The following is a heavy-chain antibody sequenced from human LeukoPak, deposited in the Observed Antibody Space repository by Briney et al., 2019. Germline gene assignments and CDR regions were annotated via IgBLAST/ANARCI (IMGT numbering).Heavy chain of an antibody. V-gene: IGHV3-30-3*01. J-gene: IGHJ3*02. Sequence: PGGSLRLSCAASGFTFSSYAMHWVRQAPGKGLEWVAVISYGGSNKYYADSVKGRFTISRDNSKNTLYLQMNSLRAEDTAVYYCARVAGSSGYYRAFDIWGQGQWSPSLQ. D-gene: IGHD3-22*01. CDR3: ARVAGSSGYYRAFDI. CDR2: ISYGGSNK. CDR1: GFTFSSYA.